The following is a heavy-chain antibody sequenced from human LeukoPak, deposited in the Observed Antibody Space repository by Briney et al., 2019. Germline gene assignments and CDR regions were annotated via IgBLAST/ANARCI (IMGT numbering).Heavy chain of an antibody. CDR2: ISWDGGNT. D-gene: IGHD6-19*01. Sequence: TGGSLRLSCAASGFTFDDYTMHWVRQAPGKGLEWVSLISWDGGNTYYADSVKGRFTISRDNSKNSLYLQMNSLRTEDTALYHCAKGLSSLRSRVSGWDARDYYYYMDVRGKGTTVTVSS. CDR1: GFTFDDYT. V-gene: IGHV3-43*01. J-gene: IGHJ6*03. CDR3: AKGLSSLRSRVSGWDARDYYYYMDV.